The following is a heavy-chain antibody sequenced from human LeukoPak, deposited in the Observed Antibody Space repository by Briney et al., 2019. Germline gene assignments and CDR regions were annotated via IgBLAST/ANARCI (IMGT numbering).Heavy chain of an antibody. D-gene: IGHD3-16*01. J-gene: IGHJ3*02. CDR1: GFSSYG. CDR2: IRYDGSTK. CDR3: AKVKGEVIGAFDI. V-gene: IGHV3-30*02. Sequence: PGGSLRLSCAASGFSSYGIHWVRQAPGQGLEWVAVIRYDGSTKYYADSVKGRFTISRYNSKNTLYLQMNSLRAEDTAVYYCAKVKGEVIGAFDIWGQGTMVTVSS.